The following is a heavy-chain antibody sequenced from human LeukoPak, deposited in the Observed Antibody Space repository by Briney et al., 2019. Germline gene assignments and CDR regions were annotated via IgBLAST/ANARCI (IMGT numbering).Heavy chain of an antibody. Sequence: GGSLGLSCAASGFTFSSYAMSWVRQAPGKGLEWVSAIRGSGGSTYYADSVKGRFTISRDNSKNTLYLQMNSLRAEDTAVYYCARTEVSGFTTYYYMDVWGKGTTVTVSS. CDR3: ARTEVSGFTTYYYMDV. CDR1: GFTFSSYA. CDR2: IRGSGGST. D-gene: IGHD3-22*01. J-gene: IGHJ6*03. V-gene: IGHV3-23*01.